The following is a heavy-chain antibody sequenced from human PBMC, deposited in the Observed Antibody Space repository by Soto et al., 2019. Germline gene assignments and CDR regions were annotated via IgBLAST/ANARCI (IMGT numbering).Heavy chain of an antibody. D-gene: IGHD3-10*01. CDR1: GGSISSSSYY. CDR2: IYYSGST. CDR3: ASGMVRGVIRNYYYGMDV. V-gene: IGHV4-39*01. Sequence: SETLSLTCTVSGGSISSSSYYWGWIRQPPGKGLGWIGSIYYSGSTYYNPSLKSRVTISVDTSKNQFSLKLSSVTAADTAVYYCASGMVRGVIRNYYYGMDVWGQGTTVTVSS. J-gene: IGHJ6*02.